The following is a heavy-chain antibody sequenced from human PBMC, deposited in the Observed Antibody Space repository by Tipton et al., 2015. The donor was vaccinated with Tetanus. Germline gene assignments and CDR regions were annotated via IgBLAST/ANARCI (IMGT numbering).Heavy chain of an antibody. Sequence: LRLSCTVSGGSISSGGYHWSWIRQPPGKGLEWIGDINHSGSTNYSPSLKSRVTISVDTSKNQFSLKLSSVTAADTAVYYCARTQWLVFFDYWGQGTLVTVSS. CDR3: ARTQWLVFFDY. D-gene: IGHD6-19*01. V-gene: IGHV4-39*01. J-gene: IGHJ4*02. CDR1: GGSISSGGYH. CDR2: INHSGST.